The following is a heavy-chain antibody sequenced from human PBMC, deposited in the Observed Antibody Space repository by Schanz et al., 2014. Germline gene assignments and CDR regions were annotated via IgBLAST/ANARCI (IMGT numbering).Heavy chain of an antibody. Sequence: QVQLVQSGGEVKKPGASATVSCKASGYTFNNHGISWVRQAPGQGLEWMGLINPSVGNTNYAQKFRGRVTMTRDTSTSTVYMELSSLRSEDTAVYFCARGPSTGAFDIWGQGTTVTVSS. CDR1: GYTFNNHG. CDR3: ARGPSTGAFDI. V-gene: IGHV1-46*02. CDR2: INPSVGNT. J-gene: IGHJ3*02.